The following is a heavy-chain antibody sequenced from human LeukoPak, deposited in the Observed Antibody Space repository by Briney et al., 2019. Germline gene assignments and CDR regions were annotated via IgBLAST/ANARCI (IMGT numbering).Heavy chain of an antibody. D-gene: IGHD6-13*01. CDR1: GYTFTSYG. J-gene: IGHJ5*02. V-gene: IGHV1-69*04. CDR2: IIPILGIA. Sequence: ASVKVSCKASGYTFTSYGISWVRQAPGQGLEWMGRIIPILGIANYAQKFQGRVTITADKSTSTAYMELSSLRSEDTAVYYCARDARMYSSSFIYNWFDPWGQGTLVTVSS. CDR3: ARDARMYSSSFIYNWFDP.